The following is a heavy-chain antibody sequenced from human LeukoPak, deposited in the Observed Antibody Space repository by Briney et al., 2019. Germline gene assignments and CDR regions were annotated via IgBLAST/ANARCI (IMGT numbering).Heavy chain of an antibody. Sequence: ASVKVSCKASGGTFSSYAISWVRQAPGQGLEWMGGIIPIFGTANYAQKFQGRVTITADESTSTAYMELSSLRSEDTAVYYCARDVVVVVPADKNDDAFDIWGQGTMVTVSS. CDR2: IIPIFGTA. CDR3: ARDVVVVVPADKNDDAFDI. D-gene: IGHD2-2*01. CDR1: GGTFSSYA. V-gene: IGHV1-69*13. J-gene: IGHJ3*02.